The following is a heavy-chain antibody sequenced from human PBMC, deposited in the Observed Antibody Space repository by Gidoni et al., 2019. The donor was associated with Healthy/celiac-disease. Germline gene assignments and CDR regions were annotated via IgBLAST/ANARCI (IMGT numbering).Heavy chain of an antibody. V-gene: IGHV3-21*01. J-gene: IGHJ4*02. CDR2: ISSSSSYI. Sequence: EVQLVESGGGLVKPGGSLRLSCAASGSPFSIYSMNWVRQAPGKGLEWVSSISSSSSYICYADSVKGRFTISRDNAKNSLYLQMNSLRAEDTAVYYCARAPAYCGGDCYFIDYWGQGTLVTVSS. CDR3: ARAPAYCGGDCYFIDY. CDR1: GSPFSIYS. D-gene: IGHD2-21*02.